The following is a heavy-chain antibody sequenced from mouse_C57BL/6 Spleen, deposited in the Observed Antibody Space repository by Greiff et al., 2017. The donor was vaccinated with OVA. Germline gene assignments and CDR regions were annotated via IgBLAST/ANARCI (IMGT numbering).Heavy chain of an antibody. CDR2: IYPSDSET. J-gene: IGHJ3*01. CDR3: ARGRDYYCSTVFAY. V-gene: IGHV1-61*01. D-gene: IGHD1-1*01. Sequence: QVQLQQPGAELVRPGSSVKLSCKASGYTFTSYWMDWVKQRPGQGLEWIGNIYPSDSETHYNQKLKDKATLTVDKSSSTAYMQLSSLTSEDSAVYYCARGRDYYCSTVFAYWGQGTLVTVSA. CDR1: GYTFTSYW.